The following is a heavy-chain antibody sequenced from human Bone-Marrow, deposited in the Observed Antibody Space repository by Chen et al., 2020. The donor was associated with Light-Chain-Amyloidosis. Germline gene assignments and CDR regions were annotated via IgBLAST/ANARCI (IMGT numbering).Heavy chain of an antibody. V-gene: IGHV1-2*02. CDR3: ARGLVQE. Sequence: QVQLVQSGAEVKEPGASVTVSCKASGYTFTGNHIHWVRQAPGQGLEAVGWINPNGGDTYYAQKFQGRVTMTRDTSVTTVYLELSNLRPDDTATYYWARGLVQEWRHGTLITVSS. J-gene: IGHJ4*01. CDR2: INPNGGDT. CDR1: GYTFTGNH. D-gene: IGHD2-8*02.